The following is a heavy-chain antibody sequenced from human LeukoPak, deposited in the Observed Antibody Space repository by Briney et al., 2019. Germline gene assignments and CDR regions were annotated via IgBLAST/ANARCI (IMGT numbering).Heavy chain of an antibody. CDR1: GYTFTGYY. D-gene: IGHD3-16*01. CDR3: ARDSHMITFGGIINDAFDI. V-gene: IGHV1-2*02. Sequence: ASVKVSCKASGYTFTGYYMHWVRQAPGQGLEWMGWINPNSGGTNYAQKFQGRVTMTRDTSISTAYMDLRSLRSDDTAVYYCARDSHMITFGGIINDAFDIWGQGTMVTVSS. J-gene: IGHJ3*02. CDR2: INPNSGGT.